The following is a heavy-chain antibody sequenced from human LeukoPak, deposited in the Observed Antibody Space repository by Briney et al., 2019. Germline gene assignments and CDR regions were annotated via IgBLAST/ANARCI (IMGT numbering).Heavy chain of an antibody. J-gene: IGHJ4*02. CDR2: IKQDGSEK. CDR1: GFTFSSYL. V-gene: IGHV3-7*01. Sequence: GGSLRLSCAASGFTFSSYLMSWVRQAPGKGLEWVANIKQDGSEKYYVDSVKGRFTISRDNAKNSLYLQMNSLRAEDTAVYYCARVEGGWYAYSLVDYWGQGTLVTVAS. CDR3: ARVEGGWYAYSLVDY. D-gene: IGHD6-19*01.